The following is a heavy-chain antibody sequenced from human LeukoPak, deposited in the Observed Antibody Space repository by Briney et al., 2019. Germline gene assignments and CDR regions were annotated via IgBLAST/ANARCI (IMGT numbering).Heavy chain of an antibody. CDR2: IKQDGSEK. CDR1: GFTFSSYW. D-gene: IGHD3-22*01. Sequence: GGSLRLSCAASGFTFSSYWMSWVRQAPGKGLEWVANIKQDGSEKYYVDSVKGRFTISRDNAKNSLYLQMNSLRAEDTAVYYCARGNYYDSSGYYYYWGQGTLVTVSS. CDR3: ARGNYYDSSGYYYY. J-gene: IGHJ4*02. V-gene: IGHV3-7*01.